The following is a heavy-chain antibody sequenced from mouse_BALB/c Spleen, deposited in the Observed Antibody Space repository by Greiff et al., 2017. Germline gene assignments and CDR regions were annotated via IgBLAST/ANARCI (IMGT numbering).Heavy chain of an antibody. J-gene: IGHJ4*01. CDR2: IWRGGST. CDR3: ARGNYGSAIDY. V-gene: IGHV2-5-1*01. D-gene: IGHD2-1*01. Sequence: VKLQESGPSLVQPSQSLSITCTVSGFSLTSYGVHWVRQSPGKGLEWLGVIWRGGSTDYNAAFMSRLSITKDNSKSQVFFKMNSLQADDTAIYYCARGNYGSAIDYWGQGTSVTVSS. CDR1: GFSLTSYG.